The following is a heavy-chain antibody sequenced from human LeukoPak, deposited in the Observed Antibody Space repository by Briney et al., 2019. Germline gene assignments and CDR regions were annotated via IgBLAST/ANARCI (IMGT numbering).Heavy chain of an antibody. CDR2: IYTSGNT. CDR1: GASISSYY. Sequence: SETLSLTCTVSGASISSYYWNWIRQPAGKGLEWIGRIYTSGNTNYNPSLKSRVTMSVDTSKNQFSLKLSSVTAADTAVYYCARDRGYSYGPYYFDYWGQGTLVTVSS. J-gene: IGHJ4*02. CDR3: ARDRGYSYGPYYFDY. D-gene: IGHD5-18*01. V-gene: IGHV4-4*07.